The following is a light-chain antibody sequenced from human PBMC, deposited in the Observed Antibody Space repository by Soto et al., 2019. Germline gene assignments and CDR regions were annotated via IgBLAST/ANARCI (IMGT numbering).Light chain of an antibody. V-gene: IGKV3-20*01. CDR3: QQYDGSVTWT. J-gene: IGKJ1*01. CDR1: QTVTSTY. Sequence: EIVLTQSPGTLSLSPGERATLSCRASQTVTSTYLAWYQQKPGQAPRLLIYGASSRATGIPDRFSGSGSGTEFTLTISRLEPEDFAVHYCQQYDGSVTWTFGQGNKVDIK. CDR2: GAS.